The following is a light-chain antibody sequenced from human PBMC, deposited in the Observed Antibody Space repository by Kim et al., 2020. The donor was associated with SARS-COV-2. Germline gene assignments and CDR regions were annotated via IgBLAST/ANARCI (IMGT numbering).Light chain of an antibody. J-gene: IGLJ2*01. Sequence: QSALTQPASVSGSPGQSITISFTGTSSDVGGYNYVSWYQQHPGKAPKLMIYDVSKRPSGVSNRFSGSKSGNTASLTISGLQAEDEADYYCSSYTSSSTVFGGGTQLTVL. V-gene: IGLV2-14*01. CDR1: SSDVGGYNY. CDR2: DVS. CDR3: SSYTSSSTV.